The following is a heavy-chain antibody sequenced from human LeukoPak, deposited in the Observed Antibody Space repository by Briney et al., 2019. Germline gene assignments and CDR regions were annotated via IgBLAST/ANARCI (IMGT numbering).Heavy chain of an antibody. CDR3: ARAGIAAAGSVDY. Sequence: ASVTVSCKASGYTFTGYYMHWVRQAPGQGLEWMGWINPNSGGTNYAQKFQGRVTMTRDTSISTAYMELSRLRSDDTAVYYCARAGIAAAGSVDYWGQGTLVTVSS. J-gene: IGHJ4*02. D-gene: IGHD6-13*01. CDR2: INPNSGGT. V-gene: IGHV1-2*02. CDR1: GYTFTGYY.